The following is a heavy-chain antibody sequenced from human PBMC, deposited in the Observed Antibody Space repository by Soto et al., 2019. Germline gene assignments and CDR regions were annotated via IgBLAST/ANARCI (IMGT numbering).Heavy chain of an antibody. CDR3: AHIYCSSTSCYSRWFDP. Sequence: QITLKESGPTLVKPTQTLTLTCTFSGFSLSTSGVGVGWIRQPPGKALEWLALIYWDDDKRYSPSLKSRRTINHXXPXNXXPLTITNMDPVHTAPYYCAHIYCSSTSCYSRWFDPWGQGTLVTVSS. J-gene: IGHJ5*02. V-gene: IGHV2-5*02. CDR2: IYWDDDK. CDR1: GFSLSTSGVG. D-gene: IGHD2-2*01.